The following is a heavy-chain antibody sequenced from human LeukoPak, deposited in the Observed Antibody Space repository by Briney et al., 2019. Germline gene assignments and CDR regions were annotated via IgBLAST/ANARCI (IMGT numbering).Heavy chain of an antibody. J-gene: IGHJ5*02. CDR2: IDPNSGNT. V-gene: IGHV1-2*06. Sequence: GAPVKVSCKASGYTFTAYYIHWVRQAPGQGLEGMGRIDPNSGNTIYAQKFQDRVTMTRDTSLSAAYMEISRLTYDDTAVYYCGRGIQSFDPWGQGTLVTVSS. CDR3: GRGIQSFDP. CDR1: GYTFTAYY.